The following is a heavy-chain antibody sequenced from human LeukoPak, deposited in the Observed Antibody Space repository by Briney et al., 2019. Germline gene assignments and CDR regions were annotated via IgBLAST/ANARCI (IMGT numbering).Heavy chain of an antibody. V-gene: IGHV3-53*01. D-gene: IGHD2-8*01. Sequence: GGSLRLSCAASGFSVSSNYMSWVRQAPGKGLEWVSVIYSGGSTYYADSVKGRFTISRDNAKNSLYLQMNSLRAEDTAVYYCARDERYAYYGMDVWGQGTTVTVSS. J-gene: IGHJ6*02. CDR2: IYSGGST. CDR3: ARDERYAYYGMDV. CDR1: GFSVSSNY.